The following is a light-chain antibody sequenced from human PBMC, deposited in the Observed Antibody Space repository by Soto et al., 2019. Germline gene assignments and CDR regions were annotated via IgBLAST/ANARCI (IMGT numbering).Light chain of an antibody. CDR3: LQHNSYPRT. CDR1: QGIRND. J-gene: IGKJ1*01. V-gene: IGKV1-17*01. CDR2: AAS. Sequence: DIQMTQSPSSLSASVGDRVTITCRASQGIRNDLSWYQQKPGKAPKRLIYAASTLQRGAPTRFSDSGSGTEFTITISSLQPEDFATYYCLQHNSYPRTFGQGTEVEIK.